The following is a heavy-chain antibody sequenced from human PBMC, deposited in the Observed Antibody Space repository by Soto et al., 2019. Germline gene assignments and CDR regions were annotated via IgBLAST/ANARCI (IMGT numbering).Heavy chain of an antibody. CDR3: ARNQRETQEPPKYSSSWNWFDP. V-gene: IGHV4-34*01. Sequence: QVQLQQWGAGLLKPSETLSLTCAVYGGSFSGYYWSWIRQPPGKGLEWIGEINHSGSTNYNPSLKRRVTIAVNTYKNQFSLKLRSVTAADTAVYYCARNQRETQEPPKYSSSWNWFDPWGQGTLVTVSS. CDR1: GGSFSGYY. J-gene: IGHJ5*02. D-gene: IGHD6-13*01. CDR2: INHSGST.